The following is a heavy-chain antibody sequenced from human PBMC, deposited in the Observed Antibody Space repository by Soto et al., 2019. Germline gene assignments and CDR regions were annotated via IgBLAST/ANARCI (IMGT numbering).Heavy chain of an antibody. CDR2: IYYSGTT. Sequence: LSLTCTVSGGSISIHGYYWGWIRQPPGKGLEWIGTIYYSGTTFYNPSLKSRVTISVDTSKNQLSLKLSSVTAADTAVYYCARHAGGVSQTDYRGQGTLVTVSS. D-gene: IGHD1-26*01. CDR3: ARHAGGVSQTDY. J-gene: IGHJ4*02. V-gene: IGHV4-39*01. CDR1: GGSISIHGYY.